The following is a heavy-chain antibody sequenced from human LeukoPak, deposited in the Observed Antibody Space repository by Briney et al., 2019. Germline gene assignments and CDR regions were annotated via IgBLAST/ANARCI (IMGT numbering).Heavy chain of an antibody. V-gene: IGHV3-23*01. CDR1: GFTFSSYA. J-gene: IGHJ4*02. CDR3: ARGNSGSYILATR. Sequence: GGSLRLSCAASGFTFSSYAMSWVRQAPGKGPEWVSAISGSGGSTYYADSVKGRFTISRDNSKNTLYLQMNSLRAEDTAVYYCARGNSGSYILATRWGQGTLVTVSS. CDR2: ISGSGGST. D-gene: IGHD1-26*01.